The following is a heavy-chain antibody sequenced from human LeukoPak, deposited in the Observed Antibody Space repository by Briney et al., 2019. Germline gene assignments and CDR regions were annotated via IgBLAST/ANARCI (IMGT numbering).Heavy chain of an antibody. V-gene: IGHV4-39*07. CDR2: IYYSGST. D-gene: IGHD2-21*02. CDR1: GGSISSNSYY. J-gene: IGHJ3*02. CDR3: AREYCGGDCSQGDAFDI. Sequence: SETLSLTCTVSGGSISSNSYYWGWIRQPPGKGLEWIGSIYYSGSTYYNPSLKSRVTISVDTSKNQFSLKLSSVTAADTAVYYCAREYCGGDCSQGDAFDIWGQGTMVTVSS.